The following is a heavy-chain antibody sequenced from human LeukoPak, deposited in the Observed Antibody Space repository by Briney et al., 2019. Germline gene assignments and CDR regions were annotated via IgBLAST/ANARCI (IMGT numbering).Heavy chain of an antibody. CDR3: ARHLKSRGLTGPWYFDL. J-gene: IGHJ2*01. V-gene: IGHV4-59*08. D-gene: IGHD1-20*01. Sequence: SETLSLTCSVSGGSISSYYWSWIRQPPGKGLEWIGYIYYSGSTNYNPSLKSRVTISADTSKNQFSLKLNSVTAADTAVYYCARHLKSRGLTGPWYFDLWGRGTLVTVSS. CDR1: GGSISSYY. CDR2: IYYSGST.